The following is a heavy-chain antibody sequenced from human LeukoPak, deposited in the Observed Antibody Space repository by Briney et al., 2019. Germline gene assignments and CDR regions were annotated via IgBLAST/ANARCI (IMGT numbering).Heavy chain of an antibody. CDR1: GLPFGSLA. V-gene: IGHV3-23*01. Sequence: GGSLRPSGAPPGLPFGSLAMSWVGQPPGKGLEWFQHIVGSGTTTYYADSVKGRFTISRDNSKNTLYLQMNSLRAEDTAVYYCAKANYYGSGSYWEKFDYWGQGTLVTVSS. CDR3: AKANYYGSGSYWEKFDY. J-gene: IGHJ4*02. D-gene: IGHD3-10*01. CDR2: IVGSGTTT.